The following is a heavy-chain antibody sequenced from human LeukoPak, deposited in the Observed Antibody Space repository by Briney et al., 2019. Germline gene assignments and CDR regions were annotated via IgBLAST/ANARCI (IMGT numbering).Heavy chain of an antibody. D-gene: IGHD1-1*01. V-gene: IGHV4-4*07. CDR1: GGSINNYY. CDR2: MYTSGST. CDR3: ARGGNWNGGAFDI. Sequence: SQTLSLTCSVSGGSINNYYWSWIRQAAGKGLEWIGRMYTSGSTHYNPSLKSRFTMSVDTSKNQFSLKLKSVTAADTAVYYCARGGNWNGGAFDIWGQGTMVTVSS. J-gene: IGHJ3*02.